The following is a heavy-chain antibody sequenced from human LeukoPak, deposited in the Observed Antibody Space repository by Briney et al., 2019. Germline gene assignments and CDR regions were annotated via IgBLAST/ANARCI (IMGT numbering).Heavy chain of an antibody. V-gene: IGHV4-31*03. CDR2: IYYSGST. CDR1: GGSISSGGYY. Sequence: SETLSLTCTVSGGSISSGGYYWSWIRQHPGKGLEWIGYIYYSGSTYYNPSLKSRVTISVDTSKNQVSLKLSSVTAADTAVYYCARGGGPYDYVWGSYRQHNWFDPWGQGTLVTVSS. CDR3: ARGGGPYDYVWGSYRQHNWFDP. D-gene: IGHD3-16*02. J-gene: IGHJ5*02.